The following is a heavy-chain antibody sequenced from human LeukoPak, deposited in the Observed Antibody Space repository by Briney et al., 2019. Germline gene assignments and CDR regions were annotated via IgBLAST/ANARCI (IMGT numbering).Heavy chain of an antibody. D-gene: IGHD3-22*01. CDR2: ISGSGGST. J-gene: IGHJ3*02. Sequence: PGGSLRLSCAASGFTFSSYAMSWVRQAPGKGLEWVSAISGSGGSTYYADSVKGRFTISRDNSKNTLYLQMNSLRAEDTAVYYCAKDRQSRDYYDSSGYQIWGQGTMVTVSS. CDR1: GFTFSSYA. V-gene: IGHV3-23*01. CDR3: AKDRQSRDYYDSSGYQI.